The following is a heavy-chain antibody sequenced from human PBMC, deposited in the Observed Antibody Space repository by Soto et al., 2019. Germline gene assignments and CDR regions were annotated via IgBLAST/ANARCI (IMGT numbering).Heavy chain of an antibody. J-gene: IGHJ6*02. D-gene: IGHD3-10*01. CDR1: GYTFTSYG. CDR2: ISYDGSNK. Sequence: SCKASGYTFTSYGISLVRQAPGQGLEWVAVISYDGSNKYYADSVKGRFTTSRDNSKNTLYLQMNSLRAEDTAVYYCAKDKGSGSSAYYYGMDVWGQGTTVTAP. CDR3: AKDKGSGSSAYYYGMDV. V-gene: IGHV3-30*18.